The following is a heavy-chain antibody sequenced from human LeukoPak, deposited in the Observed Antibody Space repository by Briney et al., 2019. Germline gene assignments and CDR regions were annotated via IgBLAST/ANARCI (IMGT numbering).Heavy chain of an antibody. Sequence: GESLKISCKGSGYSFTSYWIGWVRQMPGKGLEWIGIIYSPSFQGQVTISADKSISTAYLQWSSLKASDTAMYYCARAITGTDRLVDYWGQGTLVTVSS. CDR1: GYSFTSYW. V-gene: IGHV5-51*01. J-gene: IGHJ4*02. CDR3: ARAITGTDRLVDY. D-gene: IGHD1-20*01. CDR2: IY.